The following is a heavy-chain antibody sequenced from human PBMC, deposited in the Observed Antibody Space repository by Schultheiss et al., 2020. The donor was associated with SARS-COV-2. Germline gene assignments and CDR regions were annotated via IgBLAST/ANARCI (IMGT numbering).Heavy chain of an antibody. CDR2: IYTSGST. CDR3: ARSRPSTNYYYYYYMDV. Sequence: SETLSLTCTVSGGSISSYYWSWIRQPAGKGLEWIGRIYTSGSTNYNPSLKSRVTISVDTSKNQFSLKLSSVTAADTAVYYCARSRPSTNYYYYYYMDVWGKGTTVTVSS. V-gene: IGHV4-4*07. J-gene: IGHJ6*03. D-gene: IGHD2-2*01. CDR1: GGSISSYY.